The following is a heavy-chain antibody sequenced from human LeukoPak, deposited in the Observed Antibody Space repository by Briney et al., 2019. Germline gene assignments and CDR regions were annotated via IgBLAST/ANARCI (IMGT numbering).Heavy chain of an antibody. J-gene: IGHJ4*02. Sequence: PGGSLRLSCAASGFIFSIYSMKLVRQAPGKGLEWVSYITSSSSTIYYADSVKGRFTISRDNAKNSLYLQMNSLRAEDTAVYYCARAGDYYDYWGQGTLVTVSS. CDR3: ARAGDYYDY. D-gene: IGHD4-17*01. CDR2: ITSSSSTI. CDR1: GFIFSIYS. V-gene: IGHV3-48*01.